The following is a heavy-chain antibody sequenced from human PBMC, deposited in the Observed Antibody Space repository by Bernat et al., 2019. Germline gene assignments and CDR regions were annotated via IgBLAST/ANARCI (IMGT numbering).Heavy chain of an antibody. D-gene: IGHD1-26*01. CDR1: GFTFSTNG. J-gene: IGHJ4*02. Sequence: QVQLVESGGGVVQPGGSLRLSCAASGFTFSTNGMHWVRQAPGKGLEWVAFIRYDGSNKYYADSVKGRFTISRDNSKNPLYLQINSLRAEDTAVYYCAKDRGGGSYFDYWGQGTLVTVSS. V-gene: IGHV3-30*02. CDR3: AKDRGGGSYFDY. CDR2: IRYDGSNK.